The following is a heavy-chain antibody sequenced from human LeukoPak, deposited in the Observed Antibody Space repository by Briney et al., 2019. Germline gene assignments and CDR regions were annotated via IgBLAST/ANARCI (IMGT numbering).Heavy chain of an antibody. J-gene: IGHJ3*02. CDR2: INPDGSTE. CDR3: ATEPGIGYAFDI. CDR1: EITFRNYW. V-gene: IGHV3-7*01. D-gene: IGHD2-15*01. Sequence: GGSLRLSCVTSEITFRNYWMSWVRQAPGKGLEWVANINPDGSTENYVPSVKGRFTISRDNAKNLVSLQMISLRAEDTAVYYCATEPGIGYAFDIWGQGTMVTVSS.